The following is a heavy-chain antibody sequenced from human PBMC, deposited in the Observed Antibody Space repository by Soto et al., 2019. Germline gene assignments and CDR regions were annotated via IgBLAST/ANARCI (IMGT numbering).Heavy chain of an antibody. J-gene: IGHJ2*01. Sequence: QVQLVQSGAEEKKPGASVKVSCKASGYTFTSYAMHWVRKAPGQRLGWMGWINAGNGNPKYSQKFQGRATITRDTSASTAHMELSSLRPEDTAVYYCARAPSWWYFDLWGRGTLVTVSS. CDR2: INAGNGNP. V-gene: IGHV1-3*05. CDR3: ARAPSWWYFDL. CDR1: GYTFTSYA.